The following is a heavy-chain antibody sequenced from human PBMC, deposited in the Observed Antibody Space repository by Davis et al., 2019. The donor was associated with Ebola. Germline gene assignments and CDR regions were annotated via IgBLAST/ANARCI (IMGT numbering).Heavy chain of an antibody. CDR1: GYTFTGYY. D-gene: IGHD3-22*01. Sequence: ASVKVSCKASGYTFTGYYMHWVRQAPGQGLEWMGMINPNDGRTIYAQKFQGRVTVTRDTSTTTAYMELSSLRSEDTAVYYCARDLGYNYDSNIDYWGQGTLVTVSS. CDR2: INPNDGRT. V-gene: IGHV1-46*01. CDR3: ARDLGYNYDSNIDY. J-gene: IGHJ4*02.